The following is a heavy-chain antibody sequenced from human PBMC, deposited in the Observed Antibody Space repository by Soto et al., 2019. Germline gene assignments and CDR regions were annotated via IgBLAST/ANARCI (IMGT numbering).Heavy chain of an antibody. V-gene: IGHV3-23*01. CDR1: GFTFSNYA. CDR3: AKADTGPEFDY. J-gene: IGHJ4*02. Sequence: EVQLLESGGGLVPPGGSLRLSCAASGFTFSNYAMSWIRQAPGTGLEWVSSVSDSGGSIYYADSVKGRFTISRDNSKKKRYRQRNRLRAEDTDTYSCAKADTGPEFDYLGQGTLVTVSS. CDR2: VSDSGGSI.